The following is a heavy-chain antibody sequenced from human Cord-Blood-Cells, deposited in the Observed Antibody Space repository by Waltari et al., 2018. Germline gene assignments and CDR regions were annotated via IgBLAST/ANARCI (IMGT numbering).Heavy chain of an antibody. J-gene: IGHJ4*02. Sequence: QITLKESGPTLVKPTQTLTLTCTFSGFSLSTSGVGVGWIRQPPGKALEWLALIYWDDDKRYSPSLKSRLTITKDTSKNQVVLTMTNMDPVDTATYYCAHRLIGWRSSSSLDFDYWGQGTLVTVSS. V-gene: IGHV2-5*02. CDR3: AHRLIGWRSSSSLDFDY. D-gene: IGHD6-6*01. CDR1: GFSLSTSGVG. CDR2: IYWDDDK.